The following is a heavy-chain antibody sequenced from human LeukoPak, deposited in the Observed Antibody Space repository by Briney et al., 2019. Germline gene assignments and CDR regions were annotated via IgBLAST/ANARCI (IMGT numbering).Heavy chain of an antibody. CDR2: IDNDGGT. CDR1: GFTFSHSY. D-gene: IGHD5-24*01. V-gene: IGHV3-74*01. J-gene: IGHJ4*02. Sequence: GGSLSLSCAASGFTFSHSYMHWVCQAPGKGLVWVSRIDNDGGTGYADSVKGRFTITRDNAKNTVFLQMSSLRAEDTALYYCARDLNYNLDFWGQGTLVTVSS. CDR3: ARDLNYNLDF.